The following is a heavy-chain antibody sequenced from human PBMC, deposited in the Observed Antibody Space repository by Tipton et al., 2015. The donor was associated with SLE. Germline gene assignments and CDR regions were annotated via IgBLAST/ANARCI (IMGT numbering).Heavy chain of an antibody. CDR2: IYHSGST. CDR3: ARGPSNFDWLPSYAMDV. J-gene: IGHJ6*02. Sequence: TLSLTCAVYGGSLNGHYWNWIRQPPGKGLEWIGEIYHSGSTNYNPSLRSRVTMSVDESKNQFSLNLNSVTAADTAVYYCARGPSNFDWLPSYAMDVWGQGTTVTVSS. CDR1: GGSLNGHY. D-gene: IGHD3-9*01. V-gene: IGHV4-34*01.